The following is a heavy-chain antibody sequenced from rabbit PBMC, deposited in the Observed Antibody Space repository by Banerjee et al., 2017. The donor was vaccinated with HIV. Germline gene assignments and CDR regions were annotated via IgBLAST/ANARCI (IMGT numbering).Heavy chain of an antibody. Sequence: QSLEESGGGLVQPEGSLTLTCTASGFSFSSSDYMCWVRQAPGKGLEWIGCIDTDSASAYYASWAKGRFTISKTSSTTVTLQMTSLTAADTATYFCARAWDLWGQGTLVTVS. V-gene: IGHV1S40*01. D-gene: IGHD3-1*01. CDR2: IDTDSASA. J-gene: IGHJ4*01. CDR1: GFSFSSSDY. CDR3: ARAWDL.